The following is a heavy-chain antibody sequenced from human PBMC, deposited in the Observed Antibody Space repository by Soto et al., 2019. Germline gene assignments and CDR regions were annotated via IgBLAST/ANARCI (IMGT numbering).Heavy chain of an antibody. D-gene: IGHD4-17*01. CDR1: GYTFTNYW. Sequence: GECLKISCKGSGYTFTNYWIVWVRQIPGKGLEWMGIIYPGDSDTRYSPSFQGQVTISADRSISTAYLQWSSLKASDTGMYYCARYPTLTDYFFHGMDVWGQGTTVTV. V-gene: IGHV5-51*01. CDR3: ARYPTLTDYFFHGMDV. J-gene: IGHJ6*02. CDR2: IYPGDSDT.